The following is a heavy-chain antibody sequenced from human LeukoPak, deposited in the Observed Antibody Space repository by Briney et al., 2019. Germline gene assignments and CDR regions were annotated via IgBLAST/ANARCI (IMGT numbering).Heavy chain of an antibody. V-gene: IGHV4-34*01. CDR3: TRMTTAQDY. Sequence: SETLSLTCAVSGVSFSDYYWSWVRQTPGKGLEWIGEINHSGHTNDSPSLKRRVTLSIDTSRKQLSLNLRSVTVADSGIYYCTRMTTAQDYWAQGTLVTVSS. D-gene: IGHD4-17*01. CDR2: INHSGHT. CDR1: GVSFSDYY. J-gene: IGHJ4*02.